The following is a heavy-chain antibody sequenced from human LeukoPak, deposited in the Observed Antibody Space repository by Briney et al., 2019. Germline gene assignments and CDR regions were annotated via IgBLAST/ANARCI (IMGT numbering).Heavy chain of an antibody. Sequence: GGSLRLSCAASGFTFSSYGMHWVRQAPGKGLEWVAVISYDGSNKYYADSVKGRLTISRDNSKNTLYLQMNSLRAEDTAVYYCAKFVVPAAVEATYYYYGMDVWGQGTTVTVSS. D-gene: IGHD2-2*01. CDR3: AKFVVPAAVEATYYYYGMDV. CDR1: GFTFSSYG. J-gene: IGHJ6*02. V-gene: IGHV3-30*18. CDR2: ISYDGSNK.